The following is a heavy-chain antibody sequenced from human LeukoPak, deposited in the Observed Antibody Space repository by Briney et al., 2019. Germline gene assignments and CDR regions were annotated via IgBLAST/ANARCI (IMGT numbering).Heavy chain of an antibody. J-gene: IGHJ4*02. CDR2: IIPILGIA. CDR3: ARSIGLAVPDY. D-gene: IGHD6-19*01. V-gene: IGHV1-69*04. Sequence: ASVKVSCKASGGTFSSYAISWVRQAPGQGLKWMGRIIPILGIANYAQKFQGRVTITADKSTSTAYMELSSLRSEDTAVYYCARSIGLAVPDYWGQGTLVPVSS. CDR1: GGTFSSYA.